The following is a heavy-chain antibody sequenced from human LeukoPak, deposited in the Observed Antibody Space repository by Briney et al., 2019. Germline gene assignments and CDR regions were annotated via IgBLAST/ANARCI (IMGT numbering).Heavy chain of an antibody. CDR1: GFTFDDYA. V-gene: IGHV3-9*01. D-gene: IGHD6-6*01. CDR3: AKDSSSPPYYYMHL. CDR2: ISCNGGSI. J-gene: IGHJ6*03. Sequence: GRSLRLSCAASGFTFDDYAMHWVRQAPGKGLEWVSGISCNGGSIGYADSVKGRFTISRDNAKNSLYLQMNSLRAEDTALYYCAKDSSSPPYYYMHLWPKGPTVRVS.